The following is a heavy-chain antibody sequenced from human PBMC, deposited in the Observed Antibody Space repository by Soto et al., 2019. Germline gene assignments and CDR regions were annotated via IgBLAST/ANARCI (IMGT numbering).Heavy chain of an antibody. CDR1: GYTFSSYY. CDR3: ARDHIAAADTYALDI. CDR2: INPGTGAT. J-gene: IGHJ3*02. D-gene: IGHD6-25*01. V-gene: IGHV1-46*01. Sequence: ASVKVSCKASGYTFSSYYMHWVRQAPGQGLELVGLINPGTGATTYAQKFQGRATMTSDTSTSTVDMELRSLTSEDTAVYYCARDHIAAADTYALDIWGQGTMVTVSS.